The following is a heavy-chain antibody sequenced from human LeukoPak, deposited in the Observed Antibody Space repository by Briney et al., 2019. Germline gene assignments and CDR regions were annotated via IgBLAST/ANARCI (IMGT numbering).Heavy chain of an antibody. V-gene: IGHV1-2*02. CDR3: ARDGGIVGASSYYYYMDV. J-gene: IGHJ6*03. CDR2: INPNSGGT. CDR1: GYTFTGYY. D-gene: IGHD1-26*01. Sequence: ASVKVSCKASGYTFTGYYMHWVRQAPGQGLEWMGWINPNSGGTNYAQKFQGRVTMTRDTSISIAYMELSRLRSDDTAVYYCARDGGIVGASSYYYYMDVWGKGTTVTISS.